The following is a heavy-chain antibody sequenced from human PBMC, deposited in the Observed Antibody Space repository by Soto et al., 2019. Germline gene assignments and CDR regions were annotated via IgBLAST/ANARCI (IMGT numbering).Heavy chain of an antibody. J-gene: IGHJ4*02. CDR3: ATTYFFGSGSGY. CDR2: IYYSGST. CDR1: GGSISSSSYY. V-gene: IGHV4-39*01. Sequence: QLQLQESGPGLVKPSETLSLTCTVSGGSISSSSYYWGWIRQPPGKGLEWIGSIYYSGSTYYNPSPKRRVTISVDTSKNQFSLKLTSVTAADTAVYYCATTYFFGSGSGYWGQGTLVTVSS. D-gene: IGHD3-10*01.